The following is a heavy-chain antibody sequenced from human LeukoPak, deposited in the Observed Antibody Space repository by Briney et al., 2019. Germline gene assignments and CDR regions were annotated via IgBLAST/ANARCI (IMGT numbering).Heavy chain of an antibody. D-gene: IGHD6-6*01. V-gene: IGHV1-69*13. CDR1: GGTFSSYA. CDR2: IIPIFGTA. CDR3: ARVAASRSSSPWFDP. J-gene: IGHJ5*02. Sequence: SVKVSCKASGGTFSSYAISWVRQAPGQGLEWMGGIIPIFGTANYAQKFQGRVTITADESTSTAYMELSSLRSEDTAVYYSARVAASRSSSPWFDPWGQGTLVTVSS.